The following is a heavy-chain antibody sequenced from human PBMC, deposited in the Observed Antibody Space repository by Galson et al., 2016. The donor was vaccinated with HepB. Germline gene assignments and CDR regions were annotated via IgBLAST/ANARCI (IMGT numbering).Heavy chain of an antibody. V-gene: IGHV3-74*01. J-gene: IGHJ4*02. CDR2: IEGDGTRP. Sequence: SLRLSCAVSGFTFRNHQMHWVRQVSGKGLVWVSRIEGDGTRPIYADSVKGRFTISRDNAENTLYLQMNSLRAEDTAVYYCASDLSGPDFWGQGTLVTVSS. CDR1: GFTFRNHQ. CDR3: ASDLSGPDF.